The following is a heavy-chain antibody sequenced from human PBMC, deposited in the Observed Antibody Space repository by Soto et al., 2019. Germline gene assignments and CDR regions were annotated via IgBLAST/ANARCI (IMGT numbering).Heavy chain of an antibody. CDR1: GFTFSSYS. Sequence: EVQLVESGGGLVKPGGSLRLSCAASGFTFSSYSMNWVRQAPGKGLEWVSSISSSSSYIYYADSVKGRFTISRDNATNSLYLQLNSLRAEDTAVYYCARSPQLASFDYLGQGTLVTGSS. J-gene: IGHJ4*02. CDR2: ISSSSSYI. D-gene: IGHD1-1*01. V-gene: IGHV3-21*01. CDR3: ARSPQLASFDY.